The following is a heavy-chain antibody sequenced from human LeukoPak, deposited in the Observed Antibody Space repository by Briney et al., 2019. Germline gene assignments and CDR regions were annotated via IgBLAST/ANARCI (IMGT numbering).Heavy chain of an antibody. Sequence: SETLSLTCTVSGGSISSYYWSWIRQPPGKGLEWIGYIYYSGSTNYNPSLKSRVTISVDTSKNQFSLKLSSVTAADTAVYYCARGVLVYDLNWYFDLWGRSTLVTVSS. CDR1: GGSISSYY. CDR2: IYYSGST. CDR3: ARGVLVYDLNWYFDL. V-gene: IGHV4-59*01. J-gene: IGHJ2*01. D-gene: IGHD3-3*01.